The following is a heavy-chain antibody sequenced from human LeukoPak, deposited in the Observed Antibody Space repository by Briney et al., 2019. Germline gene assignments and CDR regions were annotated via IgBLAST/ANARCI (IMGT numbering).Heavy chain of an antibody. J-gene: IGHJ5*02. D-gene: IGHD4-17*01. CDR1: GFTFSSYS. V-gene: IGHV3-48*01. CDR3: ARHQGAYGDYAGGFDP. Sequence: GGSLRLSCAASGFTFSSYSMNWVRQAPGKGLEWVSYISSSSSTTYYADSVKGRFTISRDNSKNTLYLQMNSLRAEDTAVYYCARHQGAYGDYAGGFDPWGQGTLVTVSS. CDR2: ISSSSSTT.